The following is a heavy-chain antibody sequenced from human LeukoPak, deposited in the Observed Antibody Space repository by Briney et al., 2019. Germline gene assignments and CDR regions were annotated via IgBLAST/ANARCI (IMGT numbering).Heavy chain of an antibody. V-gene: IGHV4-34*01. CDR2: INHSGST. Sequence: SETLSLTCAVYGGSFSGYYWSWIRQPPGKGLEWIGEINHSGSTNYNPSLKSRVTISVDTSKNQFSLKLSSVTAADTAVYYCAGGRPPAMVRGVTKSPFDYWGQGTLVTVSS. D-gene: IGHD3-10*01. CDR1: GGSFSGYY. CDR3: AGGRPPAMVRGVTKSPFDY. J-gene: IGHJ4*02.